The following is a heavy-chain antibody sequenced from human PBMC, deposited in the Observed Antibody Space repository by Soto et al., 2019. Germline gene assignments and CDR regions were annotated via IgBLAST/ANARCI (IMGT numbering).Heavy chain of an antibody. CDR3: ATVDRSVALVGWFDP. CDR1: GGTFSSYV. V-gene: IGHV1-69*01. J-gene: IGHJ5*02. Sequence: QVHLEQSGAEVKNPGSSVKVSCKFSGGTFSSYVIIWVRQAPGQGLEWMGGIIPVSGTANYAQKFHGRVTISADAATNTAYMELSIVRFDDTAVYYCATVDRSVALVGWFDPWGQGTLVTVSS. CDR2: IIPVSGTA. D-gene: IGHD2-8*02.